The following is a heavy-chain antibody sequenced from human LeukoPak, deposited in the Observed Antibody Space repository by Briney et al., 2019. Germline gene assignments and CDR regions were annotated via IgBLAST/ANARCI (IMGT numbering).Heavy chain of an antibody. J-gene: IGHJ4*02. V-gene: IGHV3-23*01. CDR2: ISGSGGRT. CDR1: GFTFSSYG. D-gene: IGHD1-26*01. CDR3: AKDRVGAILYFDY. Sequence: SGGSLRLSCEASGFTFSSYGMSWVRQAPGKGLEWVSAISGSGGRTYYADSMKGRFTISRDNSKNTLYLQMNSLRGEDTAVYYCAKDRVGAILYFDYWGQGTLVTVSS.